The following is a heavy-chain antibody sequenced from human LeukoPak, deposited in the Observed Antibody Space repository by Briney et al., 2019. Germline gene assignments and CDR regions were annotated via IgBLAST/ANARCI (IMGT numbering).Heavy chain of an antibody. Sequence: SETLSLTCTVSGGSISSGGYYWSWIRQHPGKGLEWIGYIYYSGSTYYNPSLKSRVTISVDTSKNQFSLKLSSVTAADTAVYYCASGSDGPGLYRRYYFDYWGQGTLVTVSS. CDR2: IYYSGST. D-gene: IGHD5-12*01. J-gene: IGHJ4*02. CDR3: ASGSDGPGLYRRYYFDY. CDR1: GGSISSGGYY. V-gene: IGHV4-31*03.